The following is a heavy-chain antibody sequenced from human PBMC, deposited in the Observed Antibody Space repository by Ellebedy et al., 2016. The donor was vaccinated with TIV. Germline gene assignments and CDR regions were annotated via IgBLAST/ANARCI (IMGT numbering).Heavy chain of an antibody. CDR1: GYSFTNYW. J-gene: IGHJ4*02. CDR2: IHPGDSET. D-gene: IGHD2-21*02. V-gene: IGHV5-51*01. CDR3: ARFTSDYSGDWFGRAFDH. Sequence: PGGSLRLSCKGSGYSFTNYWIGWVRQMPGKGLEWMGIIHPGDSETRYSPSFQGQVTIPGDKSISTAYLQWSSLKASDTAMYYCARFTSDYSGDWFGRAFDHWGQGTLVIVSS.